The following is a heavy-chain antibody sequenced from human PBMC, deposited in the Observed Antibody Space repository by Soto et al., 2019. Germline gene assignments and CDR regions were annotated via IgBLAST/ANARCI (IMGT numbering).Heavy chain of an antibody. CDR2: LSGSGVST. V-gene: IGHV3-23*01. Sequence: QLLESGGGLVQPGGSLRLSCVASGFPFSNYAMTWVRQAPGKGLEWVSALSGSGVSTYYADFVMGRFTITRDNSKXXVXXQMNSLRAEYTAVYYCSKIESRFFYDSTGYYPFDYWGQGTLVTVSS. CDR3: SKIESRFFYDSTGYYPFDY. CDR1: GFPFSNYA. J-gene: IGHJ4*02. D-gene: IGHD3-22*01.